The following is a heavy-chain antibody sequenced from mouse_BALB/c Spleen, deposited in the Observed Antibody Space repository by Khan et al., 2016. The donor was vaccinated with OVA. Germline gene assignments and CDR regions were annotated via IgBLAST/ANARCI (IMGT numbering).Heavy chain of an antibody. CDR2: IYTHSGVP. Sequence: QIQLVQSGPELKKPGETVRISCKASGYTFTTAGIQWVQQMPGKGLKWIGWIYTHSGVPKYAEDFKGRFAFSLEISVSTAYLQITNLKNEDTATYYCARGGAAYYRNDGGAMEYWGQGTSVTVSS. D-gene: IGHD2-14*01. CDR1: GYTFTTAG. V-gene: IGHV9-4*02. CDR3: ARGGAAYYRNDGGAMEY. J-gene: IGHJ4*01.